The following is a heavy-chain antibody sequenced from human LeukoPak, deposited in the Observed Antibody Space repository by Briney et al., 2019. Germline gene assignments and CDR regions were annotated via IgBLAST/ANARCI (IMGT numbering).Heavy chain of an antibody. CDR1: GYTFTNYD. D-gene: IGHD3-22*01. Sequence: ASVKVSCKASGYTFTNYDINWVRQATGQGLEWMGWMNPNSGNTGYAQKFQGRVTMTRNTSKSTAYMELSSLRSEDTAVYYCARGPYYYESSGYYTNYWGQGTLVTVSS. CDR3: ARGPYYYESSGYYTNY. CDR2: MNPNSGNT. V-gene: IGHV1-8*01. J-gene: IGHJ4*02.